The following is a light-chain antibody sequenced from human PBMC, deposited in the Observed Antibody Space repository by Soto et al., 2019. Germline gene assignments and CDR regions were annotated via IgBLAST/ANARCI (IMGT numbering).Light chain of an antibody. J-gene: IGKJ2*01. CDR3: QQYKKWPPYT. CDR1: QSISSD. CDR2: DAS. Sequence: EIVMTQSPATLSVSQGESATLSCRASQSISSDLAWYQQKPGQSPRLLIYDASTRATGIPARFSGSGSGTEFTLTIDSLQSDDFALYFCQQYKKWPPYTFGQGTKLEIK. V-gene: IGKV3-15*01.